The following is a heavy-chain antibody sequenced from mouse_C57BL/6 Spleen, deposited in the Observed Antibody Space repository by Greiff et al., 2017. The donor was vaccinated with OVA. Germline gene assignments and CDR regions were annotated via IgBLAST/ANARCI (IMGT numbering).Heavy chain of an antibody. Sequence: QVQLQQPGAELVKPGASVKLSCKASGYTFTSYWMQWVKQRPGQGLAWIGEIDPSDSYTNYNQKFKGKATLTVDTSSSTAYMQLSSLTSEDSAVYYCARRDLPYAMDYWGQGTSVTVSS. CDR2: IDPSDSYT. J-gene: IGHJ4*01. CDR1: GYTFTSYW. CDR3: ARRDLPYAMDY. V-gene: IGHV1-50*01. D-gene: IGHD2-1*01.